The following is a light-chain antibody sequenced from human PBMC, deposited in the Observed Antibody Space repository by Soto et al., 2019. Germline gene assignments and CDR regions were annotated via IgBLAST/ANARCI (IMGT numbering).Light chain of an antibody. J-gene: IGKJ4*01. Sequence: IQITPSPSTLSASVGDRVTITFRASQSINIWLAWFQQKPGKAPKLLISDVSSFESGVPSRFSGSGFGTDFTLTISSLQPEDFATYYCQQLNSYPLTFGGGTKVDI. CDR1: QSINIW. CDR3: QQLNSYPLT. CDR2: DVS. V-gene: IGKV1-5*01.